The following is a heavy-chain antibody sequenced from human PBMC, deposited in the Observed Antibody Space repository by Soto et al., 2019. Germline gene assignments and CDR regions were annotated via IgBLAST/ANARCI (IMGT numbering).Heavy chain of an antibody. J-gene: IGHJ5*02. V-gene: IGHV3-30*18. D-gene: IGHD3-22*01. CDR3: AKEYYHDSSGYGHWFDP. Sequence: QVQLVESGGGVVQPGRSLRLSCAASGFTFSSYGMHWVRQAPGKGLEWVAVISYDGSNKYYADSVKGRFTISRDNSKNTRYLHRNSLRAEDTAVYYCAKEYYHDSSGYGHWFDPWGQGTLVTVSS. CDR1: GFTFSSYG. CDR2: ISYDGSNK.